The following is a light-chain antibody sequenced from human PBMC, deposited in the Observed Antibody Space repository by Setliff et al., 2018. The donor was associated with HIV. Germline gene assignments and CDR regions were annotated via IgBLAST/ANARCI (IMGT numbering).Light chain of an antibody. Sequence: VLSQPPSASGTPGQRVTISCSGSSSNIGVNVVNWYQHLPGTSPKLLIYNNYQRPSGVPDRFPGSKSGSSGSLAISGLQSEDEADYYCAVWDNGLKGYVFGTGTKVTVL. J-gene: IGLJ1*01. CDR2: NNY. CDR3: AVWDNGLKGYV. V-gene: IGLV1-44*01. CDR1: SSNIGVNV.